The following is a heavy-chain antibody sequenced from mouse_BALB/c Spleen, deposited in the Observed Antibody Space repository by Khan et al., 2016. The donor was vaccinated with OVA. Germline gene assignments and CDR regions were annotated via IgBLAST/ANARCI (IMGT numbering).Heavy chain of an antibody. CDR2: IYPGDGRT. V-gene: IGHV1S56*01. CDR1: GYTFIRNY. J-gene: IGHJ1*01. CDR3: AISYYGSYWYFDV. Sequence: QVQLQQPGPEVVKPGASVKMSCKASGYTFIRNYVHWVKQRPGQGLDWIGWIYPGDGRTKYNEKFKGKTTLTADNSSTIAYMLLSSLTSEDSAIYFCAISYYGSYWYFDVWGAGTTVTVSS. D-gene: IGHD1-1*01.